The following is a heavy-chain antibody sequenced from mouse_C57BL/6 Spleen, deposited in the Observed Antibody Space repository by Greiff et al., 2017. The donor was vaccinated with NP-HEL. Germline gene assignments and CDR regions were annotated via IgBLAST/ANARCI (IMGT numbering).Heavy chain of an antibody. V-gene: IGHV5-6*01. CDR1: GFTFSSYG. CDR2: ISSGGSYT. Sequence: EVQVVESGGDLVKPGGSLKLSCAASGFTFSSYGMSWVRQTPDKRLEWVATISSGGSYTYYPDSVKGRFTISRDNAKNTLYLQMSSLKSEDTAMYYCARQGSSYYYAMDYWGQGTSVTVSS. J-gene: IGHJ4*01. D-gene: IGHD1-1*01. CDR3: ARQGSSYYYAMDY.